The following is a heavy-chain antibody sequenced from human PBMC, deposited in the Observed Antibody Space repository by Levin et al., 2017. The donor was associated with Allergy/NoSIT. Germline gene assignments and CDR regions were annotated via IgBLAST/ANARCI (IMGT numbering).Heavy chain of an antibody. D-gene: IGHD2-2*01. J-gene: IGHJ4*02. CDR3: ARGEYQLPTDY. CDR2: IYSGGST. V-gene: IGHV3-53*01. CDR1: GFTVSSSY. Sequence: PGGSLRLSCAASGFTVSSSYMSWVRQAPGKGLEWVSVIYSGGSTYYADSVMGRFTISRDNSKNTLYLQMNSLRAEDTAVYYCARGEYQLPTDYWGQGTLVTVSS.